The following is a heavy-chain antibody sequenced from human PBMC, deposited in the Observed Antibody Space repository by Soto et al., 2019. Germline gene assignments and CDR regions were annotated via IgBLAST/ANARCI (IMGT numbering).Heavy chain of an antibody. CDR1: GFTFSSYS. CDR3: ARWIGYNWNYDYYYGMDV. V-gene: IGHV3-21*01. D-gene: IGHD1-20*01. Sequence: PGGSLRLSCAASGFTFSSYSMNWVRQAPGKGLEWVSSISSSSSYIYYADSVKGRFTISRDNAKNSLYLQMNSLRAEDTAVYYCARWIGYNWNYDYYYGMDVWGQGTTVTVSS. CDR2: ISSSSSYI. J-gene: IGHJ6*02.